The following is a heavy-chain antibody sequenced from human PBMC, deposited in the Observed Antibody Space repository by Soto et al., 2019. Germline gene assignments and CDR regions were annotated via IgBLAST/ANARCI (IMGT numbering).Heavy chain of an antibody. CDR3: ARFPPPPAYQLLYYYYGMDV. J-gene: IGHJ6*02. CDR2: ISSSGSTI. V-gene: IGHV3-11*01. Sequence: GGSLRLSCAASGFTFSDYYMSWIRQAPGKGLEWVSYISSSGSTIYYADSVKGRFTISRDNAKNSLYLQMNSLRAEDTAVYYCARFPPPPAYQLLYYYYGMDVWGQGTTVTVSS. D-gene: IGHD2-2*01. CDR1: GFTFSDYY.